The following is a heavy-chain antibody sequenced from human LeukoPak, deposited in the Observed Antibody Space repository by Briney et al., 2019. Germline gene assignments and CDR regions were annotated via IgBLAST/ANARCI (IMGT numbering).Heavy chain of an antibody. D-gene: IGHD3-10*01. CDR2: ISSSGSTI. V-gene: IGHV3-11*01. J-gene: IGHJ4*02. CDR1: GFTFSDYY. CDR3: AKDSWFGELFQSFDY. Sequence: GGSLRLSCAASGFTFSDYYMSWIRQAPGKGLEWVSYISSSGSTIYYADSVKGRFTISRDNSKNTLYLQMNSLRAEDTAVYYCAKDSWFGELFQSFDYWGQGTLVTVSS.